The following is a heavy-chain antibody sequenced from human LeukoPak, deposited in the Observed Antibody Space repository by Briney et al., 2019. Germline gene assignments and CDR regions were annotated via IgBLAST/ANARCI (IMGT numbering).Heavy chain of an antibody. CDR3: ARHGGPQGD. CDR1: GVSISSSSYY. Sequence: KPSETLSLTCTVSGVSISSSSYYWGWIRQPPGKGLEWIGSLYYSGSTYYNPSLKSRVTISVDTSKNQFSLKLSALTAADTAVYFCARHGGPQGDWGQGTLVTVSS. D-gene: IGHD2-15*01. CDR2: LYYSGST. V-gene: IGHV4-39*01. J-gene: IGHJ4*02.